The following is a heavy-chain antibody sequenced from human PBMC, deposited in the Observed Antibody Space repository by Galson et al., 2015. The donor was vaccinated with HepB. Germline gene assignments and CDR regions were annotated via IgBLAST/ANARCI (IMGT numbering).Heavy chain of an antibody. V-gene: IGHV7-4-1*02. CDR1: GYTFTDYV. CDR2: MNTNTGKP. CDR3: ARSPLRFLDWLPYHDYYYMDV. Sequence: SVKVSCKASGYTFTDYVVNWVRQAPGQGLEWMGWMNTNTGKPTYAPGFAGRFVFSMDTSVTTPYLQITSLETDDTAVYYCARSPLRFLDWLPYHDYYYMDVWGEGTTVTVSS. J-gene: IGHJ6*03. D-gene: IGHD3-3*01.